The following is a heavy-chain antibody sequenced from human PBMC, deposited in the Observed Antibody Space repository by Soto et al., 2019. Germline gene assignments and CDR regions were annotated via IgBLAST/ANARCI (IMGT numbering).Heavy chain of an antibody. CDR1: VNYIHVNYYY. Sequence: PSETLSLTCSFSVNYIHVNYYYLTFIRQHPRNGLEWMGYIYYTVKTYYNPSLESRLTMSLDRSKNQFSLRLTSVTSAETAVYFCGRDITRNDNCIDRWGKGNMVNVSS. J-gene: IGHJ5*02. D-gene: IGHD1-1*01. CDR3: GRDITRNDNCIDR. CDR2: IYYTVKT. V-gene: IGHV4-30-4*01.